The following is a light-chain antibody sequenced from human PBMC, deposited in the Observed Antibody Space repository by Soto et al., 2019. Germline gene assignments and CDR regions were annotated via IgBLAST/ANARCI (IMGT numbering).Light chain of an antibody. CDR2: DVS. CDR3: SSYTSSSTSVV. CDR1: SSDVGGYNY. J-gene: IGLJ2*01. Sequence: QSALTQPASVSGSTGQSITISCTGTSSDVGGYNYVSWYQQHPGKAPKLVIYDVSNRPSGVSDRFSGSKSGNTASLTISGLQAEDEADYYCSSYTSSSTSVVFGGGTKLTV. V-gene: IGLV2-14*01.